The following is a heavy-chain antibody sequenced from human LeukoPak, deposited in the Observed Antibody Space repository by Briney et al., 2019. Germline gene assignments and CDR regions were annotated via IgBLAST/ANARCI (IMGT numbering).Heavy chain of an antibody. Sequence: PSQTLSLTCTVSGGSISSGGYYWSWIRQPPGKGLEWIGYIYYSGSTYYNPSLKSRVTISVDTSKNQFSLKLSSVTAADTAVYYCASSRDGYIPKLFDYWGQGTLVTVSS. CDR1: GGSISSGGYY. CDR2: IYYSGST. V-gene: IGHV4-30-4*01. D-gene: IGHD5-24*01. CDR3: ASSRDGYIPKLFDY. J-gene: IGHJ4*02.